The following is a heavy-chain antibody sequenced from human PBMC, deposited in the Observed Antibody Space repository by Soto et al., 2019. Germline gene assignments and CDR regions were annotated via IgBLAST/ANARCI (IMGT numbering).Heavy chain of an antibody. CDR1: GLSVSNNY. CDR3: ARSESSYGHFDY. Sequence: EVQLVESGGGLVQPGGSLRLSCAASGLSVSNNYIAWVRQAPGEGLEWVSVLYSGGGTHFADSVKGRFTISRDNSKNTVYLQMNSLRAGDTAVYYCARSESSYGHFDYWGQGTLVTVSS. V-gene: IGHV3-66*01. D-gene: IGHD3-16*01. J-gene: IGHJ4*02. CDR2: LYSGGGT.